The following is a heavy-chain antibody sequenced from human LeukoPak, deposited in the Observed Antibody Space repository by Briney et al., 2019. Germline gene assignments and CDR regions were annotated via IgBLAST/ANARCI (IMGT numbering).Heavy chain of an antibody. V-gene: IGHV4-34*01. CDR2: INHSGST. CDR3: ARQLWDRPFDY. Sequence: SETLSLTCAVYGGSFSGYYWSWIRQPPGKGLEWIGEINHSGSTNYNPSLKSRVTISVDTSKNQFSLKLSSVTAADTAVYYCARQLWDRPFDYWGQGTLVTVPS. D-gene: IGHD5-18*01. J-gene: IGHJ4*02. CDR1: GGSFSGYY.